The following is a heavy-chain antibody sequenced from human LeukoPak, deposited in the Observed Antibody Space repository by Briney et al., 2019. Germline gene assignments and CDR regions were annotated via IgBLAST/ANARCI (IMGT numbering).Heavy chain of an antibody. J-gene: IGHJ4*02. V-gene: IGHV1-8*03. D-gene: IGHD3-22*01. Sequence: ASVKVSCKTSGYTFNTYDINWVRQATGQGLEWMGWMNPNIGNTGYAQKFQGRVTITRNTSISTAYMELSSLRSDDTAVYYCAGVKTMITVVSLFDYWGQGTLVTVSS. CDR3: AGVKTMITVVSLFDY. CDR1: GYTFNTYD. CDR2: MNPNIGNT.